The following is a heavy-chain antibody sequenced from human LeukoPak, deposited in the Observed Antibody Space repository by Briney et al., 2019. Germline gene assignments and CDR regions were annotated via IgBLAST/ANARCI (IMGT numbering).Heavy chain of an antibody. CDR1: GGSISSYY. J-gene: IGHJ4*02. V-gene: IGHV4-4*09. D-gene: IGHD2-15*01. Sequence: SETLSLTCTVSGGSISSYYWSWIRQPPGKGLEWIGHIYTSGSTNYNPSLKSRVTISVDTSKNQFSLKLSSVTAADTAVYYCARGILPDYWGQGTLVTVSS. CDR3: ARGILPDY. CDR2: IYTSGST.